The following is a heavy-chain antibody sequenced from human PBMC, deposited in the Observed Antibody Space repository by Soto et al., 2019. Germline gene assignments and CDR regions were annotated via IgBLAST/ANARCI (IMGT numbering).Heavy chain of an antibody. CDR2: IYYSGST. CDR3: AGSHSFGAFDI. CDR1: GGSISSYY. D-gene: IGHD5-18*01. J-gene: IGHJ3*02. V-gene: IGHV4-59*08. Sequence: PSETLSLTCTVSGGSISSYYWSWIRQPPGKGLEWIGYIYYSGSTNYNPSLKSRVTISVDTSKNQFSLKLSSVTAADTAVYYCAGSHSFGAFDIWGQGTMVTVSS.